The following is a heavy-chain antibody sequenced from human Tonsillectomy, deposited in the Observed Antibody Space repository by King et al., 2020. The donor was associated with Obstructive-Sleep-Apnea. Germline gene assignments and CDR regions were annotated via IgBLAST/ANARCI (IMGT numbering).Heavy chain of an antibody. V-gene: IGHV3-30*04. J-gene: IGHJ6*02. D-gene: IGHD3-3*01. CDR3: ASAFYDFWSGYYMVDYYYGMDV. CDR1: GFTFSSYA. CDR2: ISYDGSNK. Sequence: VQLVESGGGVVQPGRSLRLSCAASGFTFSSYAMHWVRQAPGKGLEWVAVISYDGSNKYYADSVKGRFTISRDNSKNTLYLQMNSLRAEDTAVYYCASAFYDFWSGYYMVDYYYGMDVWGQGTTVTVSS.